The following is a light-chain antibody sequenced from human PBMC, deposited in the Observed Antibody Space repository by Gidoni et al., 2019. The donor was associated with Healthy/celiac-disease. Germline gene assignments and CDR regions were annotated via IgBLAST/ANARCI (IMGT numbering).Light chain of an antibody. CDR2: GAS. J-gene: IGKJ2*01. V-gene: IGKV3-20*01. CDR3: QQYGSSPYT. CDR1: QSVSSSY. Sequence: EIVLTQSPGTLSLSPGERATLPCRASQSVSSSYLAWYQQKPGQAPRLLIYGASSRATGIPDRFSGRGSGTDFTLTISRLEPADFAVYYCQQYGSSPYTFGQGTKLEIK.